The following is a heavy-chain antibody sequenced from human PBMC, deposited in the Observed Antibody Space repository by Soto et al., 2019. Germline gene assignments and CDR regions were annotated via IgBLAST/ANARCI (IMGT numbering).Heavy chain of an antibody. Sequence: QVQLVQSGAEVKKPGASVNLSCKASGYTFTHHYIHWVRQAPGQGLEWVGIINPNGGSTNYAQNFQGRVTLTRDMSTSTVYMELSSLRSEDTALYYCARYLAAGDVWGQGTMVTVFS. CDR2: INPNGGST. J-gene: IGHJ4*02. CDR1: GYTFTHHY. V-gene: IGHV1-46*01. D-gene: IGHD6-13*01. CDR3: ARYLAAGDV.